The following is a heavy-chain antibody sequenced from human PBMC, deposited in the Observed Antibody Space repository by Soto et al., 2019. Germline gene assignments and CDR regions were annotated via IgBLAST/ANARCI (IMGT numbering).Heavy chain of an antibody. J-gene: IGHJ6*04. Sequence: EVQLVESGGGFVQPGGSLRLSCAASGFTFSSYWMHWVRQAPGKGLMWVSRVNGGGSSKTYADPVKGRFTISRDNAKNTLFLEMNNLSADDTSVYYCVREIWFGEPTAYIMDVWGKWTTVIVSS. D-gene: IGHD3-10*01. CDR3: VREIWFGEPTAYIMDV. CDR1: GFTFSSYW. V-gene: IGHV3-74*03. CDR2: VNGGGSSK.